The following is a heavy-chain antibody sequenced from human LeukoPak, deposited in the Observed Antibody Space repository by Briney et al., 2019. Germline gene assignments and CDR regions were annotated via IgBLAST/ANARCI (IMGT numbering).Heavy chain of an antibody. J-gene: IGHJ6*02. Sequence: GGSLRLSCAASGFTFSSYAMSWVRQAPGKGLEWVSAISGSGGSTYYADSVKGRFTISRDNSKNTLYLQMNSLRAEDTAVYYCARHDPVPLYQRGMDVWGQGTTVTVSS. CDR1: GFTFSSYA. V-gene: IGHV3-23*01. CDR2: ISGSGGST. CDR3: ARHDPVPLYQRGMDV. D-gene: IGHD2/OR15-2a*01.